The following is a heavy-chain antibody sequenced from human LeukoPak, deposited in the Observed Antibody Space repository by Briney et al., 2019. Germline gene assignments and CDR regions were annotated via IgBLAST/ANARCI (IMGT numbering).Heavy chain of an antibody. V-gene: IGHV4-38-2*02. CDR1: SYSISSGYY. J-gene: IGHJ5*02. D-gene: IGHD3-3*01. CDR2: IYHSGST. CDR3: ARVPHGEAIFGVVLYWFDP. Sequence: SETLSLTCTVSSYSISSGYYWGWIRQPPGKGLEWIGSIYHSGSTYYNPSLKSRFTITVDTSKNQFSLKLNSVTAADTAVYYCARVPHGEAIFGVVLYWFDPWGQGILVTVSS.